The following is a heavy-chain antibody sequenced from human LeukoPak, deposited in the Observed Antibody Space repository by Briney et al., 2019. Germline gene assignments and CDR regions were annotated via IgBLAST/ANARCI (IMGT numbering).Heavy chain of an antibody. D-gene: IGHD1-26*01. J-gene: IGHJ4*02. V-gene: IGHV1-3*01. CDR3: ARGDSTVPPYY. CDR2: INAGNGNT. Sequence: ASVKVSCKAFEYTFINYAMHWVRQAPGQRLEWMGWINAGNGNTKYSQKFQGRVTITGDTSASTAYMELSSLRSEDTAVYYCARGDSTVPPYYWGQGTLVTVSS. CDR1: EYTFINYA.